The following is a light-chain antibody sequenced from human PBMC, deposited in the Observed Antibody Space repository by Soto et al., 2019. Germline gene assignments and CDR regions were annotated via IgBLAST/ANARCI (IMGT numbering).Light chain of an antibody. CDR3: QQYQT. CDR1: QTVGIH. Sequence: EIVLTQSPATLSLSPGERATLSCRASQTVGIHLAWHQQKPGQAPRLLIYDASNRATGIPARFSGSGSGTDFTLTISRLEPEDFAVYYCQQYQTFGQGTKVDIK. CDR2: DAS. V-gene: IGKV3-11*01. J-gene: IGKJ1*01.